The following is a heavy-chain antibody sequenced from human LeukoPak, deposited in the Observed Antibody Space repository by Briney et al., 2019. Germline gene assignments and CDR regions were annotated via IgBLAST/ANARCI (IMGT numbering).Heavy chain of an antibody. J-gene: IGHJ6*03. V-gene: IGHV1-18*01. D-gene: IGHD3-10*01. CDR2: ISGYDGNT. CDR3: AKDQFGVSVFMDV. Sequence: ASVKVSCKAVGYTFNFYGISWVRQAPGQGLEWVGWISGYDGNTKYAQNFQGRVTMTTTTSTSTAYLELTRLRSDDTAVYYCAKDQFGVSVFMDVWGKGTAVTISS. CDR1: GYTFNFYG.